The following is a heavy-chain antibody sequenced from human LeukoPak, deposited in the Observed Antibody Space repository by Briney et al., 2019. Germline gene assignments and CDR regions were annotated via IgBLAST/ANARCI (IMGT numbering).Heavy chain of an antibody. D-gene: IGHD3-3*01. Sequence: ASVKVSCKASGYTFTSYDINWVRQATGQGLEWMGWMNPNSGNTGYAQEFQGRVTMTRNTSISTAYMELSSLRSEDTAVYYCARLHYDFWSGYYFDHWGQGTLVTVSS. J-gene: IGHJ4*02. CDR1: GYTFTSYD. CDR2: MNPNSGNT. V-gene: IGHV1-8*01. CDR3: ARLHYDFWSGYYFDH.